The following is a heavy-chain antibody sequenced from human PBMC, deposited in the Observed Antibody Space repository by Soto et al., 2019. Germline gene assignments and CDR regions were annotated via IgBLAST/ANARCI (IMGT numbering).Heavy chain of an antibody. D-gene: IGHD7-27*01. Sequence: GGSLRLSCAASGFTFSSYAMHWVRQAPGKGLEWVAVISYDGSNKYYADSVKGRFTISRDNSKNTLYLQMNSLRAEDTAVYYCARRPSLGSGEPGFDYWGQGTLVTVSS. V-gene: IGHV3-30-3*01. CDR1: GFTFSSYA. CDR3: ARRPSLGSGEPGFDY. J-gene: IGHJ4*02. CDR2: ISYDGSNK.